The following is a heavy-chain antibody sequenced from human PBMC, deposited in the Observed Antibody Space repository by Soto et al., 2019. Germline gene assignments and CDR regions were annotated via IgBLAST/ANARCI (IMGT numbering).Heavy chain of an antibody. CDR3: AKWEDFYSYSGEPSNFDY. V-gene: IGHV3-23*01. CDR1: GSTFSSYA. D-gene: IGHD5-18*01. J-gene: IGHJ4*02. Sequence: GGSLRLSCAASGSTFSSYAMSWVRQAPGKGLEWVSAISGSGGSTYYADSVKGRFTISRDNSKNTLYLQMNSLRAEDTAVYYCAKWEDFYSYSGEPSNFDYWGQGTLVTVSS. CDR2: ISGSGGST.